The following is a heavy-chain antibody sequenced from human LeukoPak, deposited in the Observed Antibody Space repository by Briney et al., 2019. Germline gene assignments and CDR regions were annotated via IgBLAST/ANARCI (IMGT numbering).Heavy chain of an antibody. D-gene: IGHD3-10*01. CDR3: ARAPSYNNVP. Sequence: SETLSLTCAVYGGSFSGYYWSWIRQPPGKGLEWIGEINHSGSTNYNPSLKSRVTISVDTSKNQFSLKLSSVTAADTAVYYCARAPSYNNVPWGQGTLVTVSS. CDR2: INHSGST. J-gene: IGHJ5*02. V-gene: IGHV4-34*01. CDR1: GGSFSGYY.